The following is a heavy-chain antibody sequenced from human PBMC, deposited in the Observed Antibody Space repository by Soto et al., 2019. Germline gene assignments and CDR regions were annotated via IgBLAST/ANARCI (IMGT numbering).Heavy chain of an antibody. CDR1: GDSVSSNSAA. D-gene: IGHD2-2*02. J-gene: IGHJ3*02. CDR3: AVGYCSSTSCYRVYAFDI. CDR2: THYTSKWYN. V-gene: IGHV6-1*01. Sequence: SQTLSLTCAISGDSVSSNSAAWNWIRQSPSSGLAWLGRTHYTSKWYNDYAVSVKSRITINPDTSKNQFSLQLNSVTPEDTAVYYCAVGYCSSTSCYRVYAFDIWGQGTMATVSS.